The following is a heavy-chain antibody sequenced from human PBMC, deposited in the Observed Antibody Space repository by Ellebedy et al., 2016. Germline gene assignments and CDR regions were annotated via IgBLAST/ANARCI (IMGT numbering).Heavy chain of an antibody. V-gene: IGHV1-69*04. D-gene: IGHD5-24*01. CDR2: IIPILGIA. CDR1: GGTFSSYA. Sequence: SVKVSCXASGGTFSSYAISWVRQAPGQGLEWMGRIIPILGIANYAQKFQGRVTITADKSTSTAYMELSSLRSEDTAVYYCNMATPPGYYYGMDVWGQGTTVTVSS. J-gene: IGHJ6*02. CDR3: NMATPPGYYYGMDV.